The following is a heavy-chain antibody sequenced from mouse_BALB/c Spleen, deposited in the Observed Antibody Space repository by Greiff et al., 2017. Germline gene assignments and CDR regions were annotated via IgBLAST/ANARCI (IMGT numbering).Heavy chain of an antibody. CDR3: ARHEDYGSWFAY. CDR1: GFTFSSYY. D-gene: IGHD1-1*02. CDR2: INSNGGST. J-gene: IGHJ3*01. Sequence: EVKLQESGGGLVKLGGSLKLSCAASGFTFSSYYMSWVRQTPEKRLELVAAINSNGGSTYYPDTVKGRFTISRDNAKNTLYLQMSSLKSEDTALYYCARHEDYGSWFAYWGQGTLVTVSA. V-gene: IGHV5-6-2*01.